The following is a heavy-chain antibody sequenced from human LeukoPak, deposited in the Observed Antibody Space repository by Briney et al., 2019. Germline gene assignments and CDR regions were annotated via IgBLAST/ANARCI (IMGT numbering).Heavy chain of an antibody. V-gene: IGHV3-23*01. Sequence: GGSLRLSCAASGFTFTDYAMSWVRQAPEKGLEWVSTISHSGGGTYYAESVKGRFTISRDNAKNSLYLQMNSLRAEDTALYYCAKALYRYCSGGSCYSDYWGQGTLVTVSS. CDR2: ISHSGGGT. D-gene: IGHD2-15*01. CDR1: GFTFTDYA. CDR3: AKALYRYCSGGSCYSDY. J-gene: IGHJ4*02.